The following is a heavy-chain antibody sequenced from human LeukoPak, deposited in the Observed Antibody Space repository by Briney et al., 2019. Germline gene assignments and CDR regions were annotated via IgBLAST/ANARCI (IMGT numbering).Heavy chain of an antibody. Sequence: GESLRLSCAASGFTFSDYYMTWIRQAPGKGLEWISYISTSAGTIYYADSVRGRFTISRDNAKNSLYLQMNSLRAEDTAVYYCARDAIDSSGFDFDYWGQGTLVTVSS. J-gene: IGHJ4*02. CDR3: ARDAIDSSGFDFDY. D-gene: IGHD3-22*01. V-gene: IGHV3-11*01. CDR1: GFTFSDYY. CDR2: ISTSAGTI.